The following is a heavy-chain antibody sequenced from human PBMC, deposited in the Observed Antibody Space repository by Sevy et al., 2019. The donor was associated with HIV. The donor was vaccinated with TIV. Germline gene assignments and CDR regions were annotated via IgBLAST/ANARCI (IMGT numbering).Heavy chain of an antibody. D-gene: IGHD6-19*01. J-gene: IGHJ4*02. CDR3: AKERVNSSGWSPGHYFDY. CDR1: GFTFSSYA. Sequence: GGSLRLSCAASGFTFSSYAMSWVRQAPGKGLEWVSAISGSGGSTYYAHSVKGRFTISRDNSKNTLYLQMNSLRAEDTAVYYCAKERVNSSGWSPGHYFDYWGQGTLVTVSS. V-gene: IGHV3-23*01. CDR2: ISGSGGST.